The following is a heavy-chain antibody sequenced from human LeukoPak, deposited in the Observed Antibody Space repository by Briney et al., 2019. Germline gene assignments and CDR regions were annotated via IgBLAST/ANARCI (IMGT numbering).Heavy chain of an antibody. CDR3: ARDQVSIAGTGIDY. CDR1: GFTFGDYY. CDR2: ISSSGNSI. V-gene: IGHV3-11*04. J-gene: IGHJ4*02. D-gene: IGHD6-13*01. Sequence: GGSLRLSCAASGFTFGDYYMSWIRQAPGRGLEWVSYISSSGNSISYADSVKGRFTISRGNAKNSLFLQMNSLRAEDTAVYYCARDQVSIAGTGIDYWGQGTLVTVSS.